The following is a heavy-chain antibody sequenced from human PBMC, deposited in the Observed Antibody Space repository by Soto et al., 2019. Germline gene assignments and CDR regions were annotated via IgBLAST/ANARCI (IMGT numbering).Heavy chain of an antibody. V-gene: IGHV1-8*01. CDR1: GYTFASYD. Sequence: QVQLVQSGAEVKTPGASVKVSCKASGYTFASYDINWVRQAPGQGLEWMGWMNPNSGNTGYAQKFQGRLTMTRDTALSIAHMGLSSLRNEDTAVYYCARSYGYNFNWLDSWGQGTLVTVSA. CDR3: ARSYGYNFNWLDS. D-gene: IGHD3-16*02. J-gene: IGHJ5*01. CDR2: MNPNSGNT.